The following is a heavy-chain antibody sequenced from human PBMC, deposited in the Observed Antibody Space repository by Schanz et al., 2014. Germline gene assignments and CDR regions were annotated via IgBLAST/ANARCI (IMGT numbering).Heavy chain of an antibody. V-gene: IGHV1-18*01. D-gene: IGHD2-2*01. J-gene: IGHJ3*01. CDR1: GYTFTAYG. CDR3: ATMWAYCTITTCHTLEPFDV. CDR2: ISAQTGDT. Sequence: VQSVHSGTEVQKLGASVKVSCQTSGYTFTAYGINWVRQAPGQGLEWIGWISAQTGDTRYAQKMQGRVTMTRDVSSTTAFLELRSLRYDDTAVYYCATMWAYCTITTCHTLEPFDVWGQGTMVTVSS.